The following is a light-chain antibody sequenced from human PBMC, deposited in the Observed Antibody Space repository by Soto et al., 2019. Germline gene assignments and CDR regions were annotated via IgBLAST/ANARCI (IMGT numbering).Light chain of an antibody. Sequence: QSVLTQPASVSGSPGQSITTSCTGTSSDIGAYNYVSWYQHLPGKAPKLIIYDVVTRPSGVSTRFSASKSGSTASLTISGLQAEDEADYYCSSYTTRNTEVFGTGTKVTVL. CDR3: SSYTTRNTEV. CDR1: SSDIGAYNY. V-gene: IGLV2-14*03. CDR2: DVV. J-gene: IGLJ1*01.